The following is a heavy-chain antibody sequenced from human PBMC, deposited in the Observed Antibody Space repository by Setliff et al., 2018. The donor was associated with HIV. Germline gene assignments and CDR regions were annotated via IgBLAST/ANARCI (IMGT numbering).Heavy chain of an antibody. J-gene: IGHJ6*03. CDR1: GGSINNYF. D-gene: IGHD5-12*01. V-gene: IGHV4-59*01. CDR2: LYYTGRA. Sequence: SETLSLTCTVSGGSINNYFWSWIRQPPGKGLEWLGCLYYTGRANYNPSLKSRLTVSVDASKNQFSLKLSSVTAADTAVYYCARDGYNYKKGTSYMDVWGKGTTVTVSS. CDR3: ARDGYNYKKGTSYMDV.